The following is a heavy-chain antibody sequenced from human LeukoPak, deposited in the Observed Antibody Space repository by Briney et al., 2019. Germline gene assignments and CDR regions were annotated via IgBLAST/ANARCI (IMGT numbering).Heavy chain of an antibody. J-gene: IGHJ2*01. V-gene: IGHV1-46*01. CDR3: ARDPRLSSGYATGILWYFDL. CDR2: INPNGGGA. CDR1: VYTFTSYY. D-gene: IGHD3-22*01. Sequence: ASVNVSFKSSVYTFTSYYMHWVRQAPGQGLEWMGIINPNGGGASYAQKFQGRVAMTRDTSTSTFYMELRSLRSEDTAVYFCARDPRLSSGYATGILWYFDLWGRGTLVTVSS.